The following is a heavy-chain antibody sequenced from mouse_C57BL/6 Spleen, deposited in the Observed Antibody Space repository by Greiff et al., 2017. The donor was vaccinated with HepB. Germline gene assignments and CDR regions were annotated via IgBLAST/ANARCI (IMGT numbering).Heavy chain of an antibody. J-gene: IGHJ4*01. CDR3: ARRDSSGPYAMDY. V-gene: IGHV1-80*01. D-gene: IGHD3-2*02. CDR1: GYAFSSYW. Sequence: QVQLQQSGAELVKPGASVKISCKASGYAFSSYWMNWVKQRPGKGLEWIGQIYPGDGDTNYNGKFKGKATLTADKSSSTAYMQLSSLTSEDSAVYFCARRDSSGPYAMDYWGQGTSVTVSS. CDR2: IYPGDGDT.